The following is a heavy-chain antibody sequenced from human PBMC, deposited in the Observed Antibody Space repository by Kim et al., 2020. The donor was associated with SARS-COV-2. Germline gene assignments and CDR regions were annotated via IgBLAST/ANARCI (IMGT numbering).Heavy chain of an antibody. CDR1: GGSISSSSYY. CDR2: IYYSGST. V-gene: IGHV4-39*01. J-gene: IGHJ3*02. CDR3: ASGGLVERYFDWSTRYDAFDI. Sequence: SETLSLTCTVSGGSISSSSYYWGWIRQPPGKGLEWIGSIYYSGSTYYNPSLKSRVTISVDTSKNQFSLKLSSVTAADTAVYYCASGGLVERYFDWSTRYDAFDIWGQGTMVTVSS. D-gene: IGHD3-9*01.